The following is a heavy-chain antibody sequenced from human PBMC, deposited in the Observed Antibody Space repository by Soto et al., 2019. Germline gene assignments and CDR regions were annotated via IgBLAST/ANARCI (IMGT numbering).Heavy chain of an antibody. Sequence: QVQLVESGGGVVQPGRSLRLSCAASGFTFSSYGMHWVRQAPGKGLEWVAVISYDGSEKYYADSVKGRFTISRDNSKNTLNLQMNSLRADHTAVYYCAKALGELSPESYDYWGQGTLITVSS. V-gene: IGHV3-30*18. J-gene: IGHJ4*02. CDR1: GFTFSSYG. CDR2: ISYDGSEK. CDR3: AKALGELSPESYDY. D-gene: IGHD3-16*02.